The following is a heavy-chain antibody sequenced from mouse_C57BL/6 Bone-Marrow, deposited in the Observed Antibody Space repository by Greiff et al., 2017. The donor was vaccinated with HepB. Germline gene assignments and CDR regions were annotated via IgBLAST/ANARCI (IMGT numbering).Heavy chain of an antibody. CDR3: ARQDYGSSYWFAY. Sequence: DVKVEESGGGLVKPGGSLKLSCAASGFTFSDYGMHWVRQAPEKGLEWVAYISSGSSTIYYADTVKGRFTITRDNAKNTLFLQMPSLRSEETAMYYCARQDYGSSYWFAYWGQGTLVTVSA. CDR2: ISSGSSTI. J-gene: IGHJ3*01. V-gene: IGHV5-17*01. CDR1: GFTFSDYG. D-gene: IGHD1-1*01.